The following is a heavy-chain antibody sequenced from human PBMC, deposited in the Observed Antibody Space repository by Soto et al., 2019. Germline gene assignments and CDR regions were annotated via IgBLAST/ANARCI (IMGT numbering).Heavy chain of an antibody. CDR2: IKSKTDGGTT. V-gene: IGHV3-15*07. Sequence: PGGSLRLSCAASGFTFSNAWMNWVRQAPGKGLEWVGRIKSKTDGGTTDYAAPVKGRFTISRDNSKNTLYLQMNSLRAEDTAVYYCAKGIEWLVYYWGQGTLVTVPQ. D-gene: IGHD6-19*01. J-gene: IGHJ4*02. CDR1: GFTFSNAW. CDR3: AKGIEWLVYY.